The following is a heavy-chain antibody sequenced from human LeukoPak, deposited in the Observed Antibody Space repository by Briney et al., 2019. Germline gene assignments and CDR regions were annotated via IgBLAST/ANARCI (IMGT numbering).Heavy chain of an antibody. Sequence: SSETLSLTCSVSGGSISSSSYYWGWIRQPPGKGLEWIGRIYYSGRTYYNPSLKSRVTISVDTSKSQFSLKLSSVTAADTAGYYCARHNKAFDIWGQGTMVTVSS. V-gene: IGHV4-39*01. J-gene: IGHJ3*02. CDR1: GGSISSSSYY. CDR3: ARHNKAFDI. D-gene: IGHD2/OR15-2a*01. CDR2: IYYSGRT.